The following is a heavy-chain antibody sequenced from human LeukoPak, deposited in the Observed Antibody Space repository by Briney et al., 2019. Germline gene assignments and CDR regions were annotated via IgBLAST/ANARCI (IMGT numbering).Heavy chain of an antibody. CDR1: GYSISSGYY. D-gene: IGHD3-3*01. Sequence: PSETLSLTCTVSGYSISSGYYWGWIRQPPGKGLEWIGSIYHSGSTYYNPSLKSRVTISVDTSKNQFSLKLSSVTAADTAVYYCARVHDFWSGYHPFDYWGQGTLVTVSS. CDR2: IYHSGST. V-gene: IGHV4-38-2*02. CDR3: ARVHDFWSGYHPFDY. J-gene: IGHJ4*02.